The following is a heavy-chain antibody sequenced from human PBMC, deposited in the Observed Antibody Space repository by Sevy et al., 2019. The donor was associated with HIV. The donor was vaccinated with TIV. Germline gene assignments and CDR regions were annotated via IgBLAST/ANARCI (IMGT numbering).Heavy chain of an antibody. CDR1: GFTFSTYW. J-gene: IGHJ6*02. CDR2: ISYDGNLK. CDR3: VKAPNDYDNSGWAGLEV. Sequence: GGSLRLSCAASGFTFSTYWMSWVRQAPGKGLERVALISYDGNLKYYADSAKGRFTISRDNSKNTLYLQMNGLRPEDTAVYYCVKAPNDYDNSGWAGLEVWGQGTTVTVSS. V-gene: IGHV3-30*18. D-gene: IGHD3-22*01.